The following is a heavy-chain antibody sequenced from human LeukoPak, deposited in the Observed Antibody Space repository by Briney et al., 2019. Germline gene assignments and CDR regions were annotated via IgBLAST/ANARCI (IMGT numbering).Heavy chain of an antibody. V-gene: IGHV4-30-2*01. CDR2: IYHSGNT. CDR1: GGSVSSGTYY. CDR3: AGGGDSSGFYYYFDS. J-gene: IGHJ4*02. D-gene: IGHD3-22*01. Sequence: PSETLSLTCTVSGGSVSSGTYYWSWIRQPPGKDLEWIGYIYHSGNTYYNPSLKSRVTISVDRSKNQFSLKLTSVTAADTAVYYCAGGGDSSGFYYYFDSWGQGTLVTVSS.